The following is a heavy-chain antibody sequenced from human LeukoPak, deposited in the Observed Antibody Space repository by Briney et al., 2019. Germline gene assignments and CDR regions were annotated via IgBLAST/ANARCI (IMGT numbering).Heavy chain of an antibody. CDR2: IIPIFGTA. J-gene: IGHJ6*03. Sequence: SVKVSCKASGGTFSSYAISWVRQAPGQGLEWMGGIIPIFGTANYAQKFQGRVTLTTDESTSTAYMELSSLRSEDTAVYYCARGARIVATKYYYYYMDVWGKGTTVTVSS. CDR1: GGTFSSYA. CDR3: ARGARIVATKYYYYYMDV. V-gene: IGHV1-69*05. D-gene: IGHD5-12*01.